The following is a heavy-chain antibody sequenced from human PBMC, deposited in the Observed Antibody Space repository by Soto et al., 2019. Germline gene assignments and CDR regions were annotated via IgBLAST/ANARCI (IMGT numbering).Heavy chain of an antibody. CDR1: GYTFTSYY. CDR2: INPSGGST. CDR3: AREWGGSVVVVAATWSWFDY. J-gene: IGHJ4*02. D-gene: IGHD2-15*01. Sequence: ASVKVSCKASGYTFTSYYMHWVRQAPGQGLEWMGIINPSGGSTSYAQKFQGRVTMTRDTSTSTVYMELSSLRSEDTAVYYCAREWGGSVVVVAATWSWFDYWGQGTLVTVSS. V-gene: IGHV1-46*01.